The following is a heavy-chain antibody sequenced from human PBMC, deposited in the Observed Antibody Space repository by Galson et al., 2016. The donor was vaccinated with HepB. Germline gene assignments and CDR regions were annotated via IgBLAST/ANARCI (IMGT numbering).Heavy chain of an antibody. V-gene: IGHV1-69*13. D-gene: IGHD3-22*01. CDR1: GGTFINYG. CDR3: ARSGPNYYDSSGYRHFQH. CDR2: IIPIFGTA. J-gene: IGHJ1*01. Sequence: SVKVSCKASGGTFINYGISWMRQAPGQGLEWMGGIIPIFGTADYAQKFQGRVTITADESTSTAYMELISLRSEDTAVYYCARSGPNYYDSSGYRHFQHWGQGTLVTVSS.